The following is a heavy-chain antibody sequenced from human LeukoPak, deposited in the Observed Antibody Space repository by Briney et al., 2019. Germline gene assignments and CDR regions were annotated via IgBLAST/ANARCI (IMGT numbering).Heavy chain of an antibody. Sequence: GGSLRLSCAASGFTFSSYWMSLLRQAPGKGPEWVANINHDGSEKYYLDSVKGRFTISRDNAKNSLYLQMNIMRAEDTAVYYCASRYSSSWYYYYYYMDVWGKGTTVTVSS. CDR3: ASRYSSSWYYYYYYMDV. V-gene: IGHV3-7*01. CDR1: GFTFSSYW. CDR2: INHDGSEK. J-gene: IGHJ6*03. D-gene: IGHD6-13*01.